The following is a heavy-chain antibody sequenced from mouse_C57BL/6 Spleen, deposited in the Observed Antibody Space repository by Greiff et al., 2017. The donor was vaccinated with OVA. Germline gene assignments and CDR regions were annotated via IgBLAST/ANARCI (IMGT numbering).Heavy chain of an antibody. CDR2: INPNNGGT. CDR1: GYTFTDYY. D-gene: IGHD1-1*01. CDR3: AREGNYYGSSYGYAMDY. Sequence: VQLQQSGPELVKPGASVKISCKASGYTFTDYYMNWVKQSHGKSLEWIGDINPNNGGTSYNQKFKGKATLTVDKSSSTAYMELRSLTSEDSAVYYCAREGNYYGSSYGYAMDYWGQGTSVTVSS. V-gene: IGHV1-26*01. J-gene: IGHJ4*01.